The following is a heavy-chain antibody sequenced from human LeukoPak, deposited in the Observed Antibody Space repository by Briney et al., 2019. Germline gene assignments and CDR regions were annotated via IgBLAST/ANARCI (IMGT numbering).Heavy chain of an antibody. J-gene: IGHJ2*01. CDR3: ARDLDPYGGNQGYFDL. CDR1: GFTFSDYY. V-gene: IGHV3-11*01. CDR2: ISSSGKYI. D-gene: IGHD4-23*01. Sequence: GGSLRLSCAASGFTFSDYYMTWIRQAPGKGLERVSYISSSGKYIYYADSVKGRFTTSRDNAKNSLYLQMNSLRAEDTAVYYCARDLDPYGGNQGYFDLWGRGTLVTVSS.